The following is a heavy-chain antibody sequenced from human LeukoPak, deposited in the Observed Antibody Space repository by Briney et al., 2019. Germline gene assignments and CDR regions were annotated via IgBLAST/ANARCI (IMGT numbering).Heavy chain of an antibody. D-gene: IGHD5-24*01. Sequence: PSETLSLTCTVSGGSISSSSYYWGWIRQPPGKGLEWIGSIYYSGSTYYNPSLKSRVTISVDTSKNQFSLKLSSVTAADTAVYFCARPAGWLPRYYFEYWGQGTLVTVSS. J-gene: IGHJ4*02. CDR3: ARPAGWLPRYYFEY. V-gene: IGHV4-39*01. CDR2: IYYSGST. CDR1: GGSISSSSYY.